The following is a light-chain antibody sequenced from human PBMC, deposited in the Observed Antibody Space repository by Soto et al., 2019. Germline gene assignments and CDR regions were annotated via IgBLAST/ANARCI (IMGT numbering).Light chain of an antibody. V-gene: IGLV1-44*01. J-gene: IGLJ3*02. Sequence: QPVLTQPPSASGTPGQRVTISCSGSSSNIGSNTVNWYQQLPGTAPKLLIYNNYYRPSGVTDRISASKSGTSASLAISGLQSDDEADYYCAAWDDSLNGPVFGGGTKLT. CDR3: AAWDDSLNGPV. CDR1: SSNIGSNT. CDR2: NNY.